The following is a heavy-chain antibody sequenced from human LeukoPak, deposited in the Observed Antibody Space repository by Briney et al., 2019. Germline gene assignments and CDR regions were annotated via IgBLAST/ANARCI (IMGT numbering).Heavy chain of an antibody. Sequence: GGSLRFSCAASGFTFDNYGMHWVRQAPGKGLEWVAFIRSDGGIKYYADSVKGRFTISRDNSKNTLYLQVNSLRAEDTAVYFCAKDVPAAYFDYWGQGTLVTVSS. CDR2: IRSDGGIK. D-gene: IGHD2-2*01. CDR1: GFTFDNYG. CDR3: AKDVPAAYFDY. V-gene: IGHV3-30*02. J-gene: IGHJ4*02.